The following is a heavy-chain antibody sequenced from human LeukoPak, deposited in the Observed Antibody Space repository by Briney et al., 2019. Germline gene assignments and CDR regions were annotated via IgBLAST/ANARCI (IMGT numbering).Heavy chain of an antibody. CDR1: GYTFTCYY. CDR2: INPNSGGT. Sequence: ASVKVSCKASGYTFTCYYMHWVRQAPGQGLEWMGWINPNSGGTNYAQKFQGRVTMTRDTSISTAYMELSRLRSDDTAVYYCARFLEGRRLRSGFDYWGQGTLVTVSS. D-gene: IGHD3-3*01. CDR3: ARFLEGRRLRSGFDY. V-gene: IGHV1-2*02. J-gene: IGHJ4*02.